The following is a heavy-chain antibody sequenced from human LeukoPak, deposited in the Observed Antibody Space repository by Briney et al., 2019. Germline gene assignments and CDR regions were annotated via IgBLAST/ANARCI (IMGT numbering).Heavy chain of an antibody. CDR3: AKDQGRYYGSGSSTDY. CDR2: ISRSSSYI. CDR1: GFTFSSYS. D-gene: IGHD3-10*01. V-gene: IGHV3-21*01. J-gene: IGHJ4*02. Sequence: PGGSLRLSCAASGFTFSSYSMNWVRQAPGKGLEWVSSISRSSSYIYYAASVKGRFTISRDNSKNTLYLQMNSLRAEDTAVYYCAKDQGRYYGSGSSTDYWGQGTLVTVSS.